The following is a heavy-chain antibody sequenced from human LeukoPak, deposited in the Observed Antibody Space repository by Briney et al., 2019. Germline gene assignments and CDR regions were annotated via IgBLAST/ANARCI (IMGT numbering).Heavy chain of an antibody. J-gene: IGHJ4*02. Sequence: ASVKVSCKASGYTFTGYYMHWVRQAPGQGLEWMGWINPNSGGTNYAQRFQGRVTMTRNTSISTAYMELSSLRSEDTAVYYCARGQGEIDYWGQGTLVTVSS. D-gene: IGHD2-21*01. CDR1: GYTFTGYY. CDR2: INPNSGGT. V-gene: IGHV1-2*02. CDR3: ARGQGEIDY.